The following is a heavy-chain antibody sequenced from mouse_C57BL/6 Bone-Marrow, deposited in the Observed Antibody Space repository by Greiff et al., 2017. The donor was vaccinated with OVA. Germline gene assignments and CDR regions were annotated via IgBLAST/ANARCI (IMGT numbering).Heavy chain of an antibody. CDR1: GFTFSDYY. CDR2: ISNGGGST. J-gene: IGHJ1*03. D-gene: IGHD1-1*01. V-gene: IGHV5-12*01. Sequence: EVKVVESGGGLVQPGGSLKLSCAASGFTFSDYYMYWVRQTPEKRLEWVAYISNGGGSTYYPDTVKGRFTISRDNAKNTLYLQMSRLKSEDTAMYYCARHRAITTVVDWYFDVWGTGTTVTVSS. CDR3: ARHRAITTVVDWYFDV.